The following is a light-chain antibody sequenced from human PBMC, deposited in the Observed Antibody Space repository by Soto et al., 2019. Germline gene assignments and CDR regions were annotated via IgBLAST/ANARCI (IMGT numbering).Light chain of an antibody. J-gene: IGLJ3*02. V-gene: IGLV2-14*03. Sequence: QSALTQPASVSESPGQSITVSCTGSYNDIGAYNHVSWYQQHPGKAPKLIIYDVRDRPPGVSSRFSGSKSGYTASLTISGVQADDEGDYFCSSYTTSNTVVFGGGTKLTVL. CDR2: DVR. CDR1: YNDIGAYNH. CDR3: SSYTTSNTVV.